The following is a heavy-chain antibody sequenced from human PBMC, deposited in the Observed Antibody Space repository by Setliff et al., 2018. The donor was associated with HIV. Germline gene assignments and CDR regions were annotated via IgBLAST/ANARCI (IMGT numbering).Heavy chain of an antibody. CDR1: GYIFTNQY. CDR3: AREGYSVDAFDI. Sequence: ASVKVSCKASGYIFTNQYITWVRQAPGQGLEWMGWISPHNGNTKYGEKFQARVTMTADTSTTAAYMELRSLTSDDTAMYYCAREGYSVDAFDIWGQGTMVTVSS. V-gene: IGHV1-18*01. J-gene: IGHJ3*02. D-gene: IGHD4-4*01. CDR2: ISPHNGNT.